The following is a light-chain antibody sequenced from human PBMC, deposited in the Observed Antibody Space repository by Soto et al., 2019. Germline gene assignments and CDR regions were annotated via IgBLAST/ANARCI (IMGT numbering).Light chain of an antibody. J-gene: IGLJ3*02. V-gene: IGLV2-14*01. CDR2: EVS. CDR1: SSDVGGYNY. Sequence: QSALTQPASVSGSPGQSITISCTGTSSDVGGYNYVSWYQQHPGKAPKLMIYEVSHRPSGVSNRFSGSKSGNTASLTISGLQAEDEADYYCCSYTISSPWVFGGGTKLTVL. CDR3: CSYTISSPWV.